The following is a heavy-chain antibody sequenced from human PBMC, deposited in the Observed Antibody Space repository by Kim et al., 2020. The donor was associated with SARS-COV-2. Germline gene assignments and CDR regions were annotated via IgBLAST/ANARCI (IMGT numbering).Heavy chain of an antibody. CDR1: GFTFSSYG. D-gene: IGHD3-10*01. Sequence: GGSLRLSCAASGFTFSSYGMHWVRQAPGKGLEWVAVISYDGSNKYYADSVKGRFTISRDNSKNTLYLQMNSLGAEDTAVYYCAKAVRGVHYYYYGMDVWGQGTTVTVSS. CDR2: ISYDGSNK. J-gene: IGHJ6*02. CDR3: AKAVRGVHYYYYGMDV. V-gene: IGHV3-30*18.